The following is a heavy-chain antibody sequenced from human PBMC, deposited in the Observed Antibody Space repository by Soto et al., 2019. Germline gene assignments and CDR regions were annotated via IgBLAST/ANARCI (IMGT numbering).Heavy chain of an antibody. CDR3: ARGSGGSSYYYYGMDV. CDR1: GGTFSSYA. V-gene: IGHV1-69*12. D-gene: IGHD2-15*01. Sequence: QVQLVQSGAEVKKPGSSVKVSCKVSGGTFSSYAINWVRQAPGKGLEWLGGIIPTFGTANYAQKFQGRVTITADESTSTAYMELSSLRSEDTAVYYCARGSGGSSYYYYGMDVWGQGTTVTVSS. J-gene: IGHJ6*02. CDR2: IIPTFGTA.